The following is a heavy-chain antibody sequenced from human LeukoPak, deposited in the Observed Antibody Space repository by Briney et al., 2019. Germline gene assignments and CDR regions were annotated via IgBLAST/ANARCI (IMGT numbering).Heavy chain of an antibody. CDR1: GGSFSGYY. J-gene: IGHJ5*02. V-gene: IGHV4-34*01. Sequence: SETLSLTCAVYGGSFSGYYWSWIRQPPGKGLEWIGEINHSGSTNYNPSLKSRVTTSVDTSKNQFSLKLSSVTAADTAVYYCARGFPGSIAVAGTGGLHPWGQGTLVTVSS. CDR3: ARGFPGSIAVAGTGGLHP. D-gene: IGHD6-19*01. CDR2: INHSGST.